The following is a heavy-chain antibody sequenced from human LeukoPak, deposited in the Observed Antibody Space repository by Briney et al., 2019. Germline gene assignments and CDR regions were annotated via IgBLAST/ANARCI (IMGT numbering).Heavy chain of an antibody. Sequence: GASVKVSCEASGYTFDSYGISWVRQAPGQGLEWMGWISCYTGNTNHAQKFQDRVTMTMDTSTTTVYMELRSLRSDDTAVYYCARDTRDYGMDVWGQGTTVIVSS. D-gene: IGHD1-26*01. V-gene: IGHV1-18*01. CDR3: ARDTRDYGMDV. CDR1: GYTFDSYG. CDR2: ISCYTGNT. J-gene: IGHJ6*02.